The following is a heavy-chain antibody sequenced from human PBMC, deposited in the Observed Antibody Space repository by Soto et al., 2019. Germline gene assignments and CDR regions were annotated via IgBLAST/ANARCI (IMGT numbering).Heavy chain of an antibody. CDR1: GFAFNNYA. Sequence: EVQLLESGGGLVQPGGSLRLSCVASGFAFNNYAMRWVRQSPGKGLEWVSTIRSSGGDTYYADSVKGRFTISRDNSKNTLYLQMNSLRVEDTAIYFCAKDGQVIKQWLVRNNCGLDVWGQGITVTVS. J-gene: IGHJ6*02. V-gene: IGHV3-23*01. CDR2: IRSSGGDT. CDR3: AKDGQVIKQWLVRNNCGLDV. D-gene: IGHD6-19*01.